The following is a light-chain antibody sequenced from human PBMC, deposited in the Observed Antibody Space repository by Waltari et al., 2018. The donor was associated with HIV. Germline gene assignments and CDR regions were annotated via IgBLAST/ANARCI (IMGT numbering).Light chain of an antibody. CDR1: NSNIGSNT. V-gene: IGLV1-44*01. Sequence: QSVLTQPPSASGTPGQRVTISCSGSNSNIGSNTVHWFQQVSRTAPKLLVYVNAQRPSGVPDLFSGSKSGTSASLAISGLQSDDEADYYCVVWDEVVNGWLFGGGTKLTVL. CDR2: VNA. CDR3: VVWDEVVNGWL. J-gene: IGLJ3*02.